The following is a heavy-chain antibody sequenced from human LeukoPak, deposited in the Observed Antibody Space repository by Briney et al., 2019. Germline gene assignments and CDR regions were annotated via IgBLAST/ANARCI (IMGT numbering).Heavy chain of an antibody. Sequence: SETLSLTCAVYGGSFSGYYWSWIRQPPGKGLEWIGEINHSGSTHYNPSLKSRGTISVDTSKNQFSLKLSSVTAADTAVYYCTRLLTLRGVNSPPDYWGQGTLVTVSS. CDR1: GGSFSGYY. CDR3: TRLLTLRGVNSPPDY. CDR2: INHSGST. D-gene: IGHD3-10*01. V-gene: IGHV4-34*01. J-gene: IGHJ4*02.